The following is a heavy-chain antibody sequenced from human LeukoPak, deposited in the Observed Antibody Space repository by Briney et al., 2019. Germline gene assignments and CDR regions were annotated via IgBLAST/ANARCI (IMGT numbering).Heavy chain of an antibody. Sequence: ASVKVSCKASGYTFTGYYMHWVRQAPGQGLEWMGWISAYNGNTNYAQKLQGRVTMTTDTSTSTAYMELRSLRSDDTAVYYCARKVEGPDYGMDVWGQGTTVTVSS. CDR1: GYTFTGYY. V-gene: IGHV1-18*04. CDR3: ARKVEGPDYGMDV. CDR2: ISAYNGNT. J-gene: IGHJ6*02.